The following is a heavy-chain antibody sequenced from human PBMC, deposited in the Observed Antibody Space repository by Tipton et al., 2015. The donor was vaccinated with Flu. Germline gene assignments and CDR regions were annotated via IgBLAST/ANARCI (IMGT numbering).Heavy chain of an antibody. J-gene: IGHJ5*02. CDR3: ARRDYSNYVSEPKNWFEP. V-gene: IGHV4-38-2*01. D-gene: IGHD4-11*01. CDR1: GNSMGSDYY. Sequence: TLSLTSSVSGNSMGSDYYWGWIRQPPGKGLEWIGNIHRSGNTYRNPSLKSRVTMSVDSSKNQFSLRLSSVTAPDTAVYSLARRDYSNYVSEPKNWFEPWGQGTLVTVSS. CDR2: IHRSGNT.